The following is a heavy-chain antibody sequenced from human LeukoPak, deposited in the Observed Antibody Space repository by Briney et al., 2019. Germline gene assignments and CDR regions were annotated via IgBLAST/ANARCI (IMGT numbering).Heavy chain of an antibody. Sequence: GGSLRLSCAASGFTFSDYYMSWIRQAPGRGLEWVSYISSSGSTIYYADSVKGRFTISRDNAKNSLYLQMNSLRAEDTAVYYCARVSGITMIVVVTAYFDYWGQGTLVTVSS. V-gene: IGHV3-11*04. CDR3: ARVSGITMIVVVTAYFDY. CDR2: ISSSGSTI. J-gene: IGHJ4*02. D-gene: IGHD3-22*01. CDR1: GFTFSDYY.